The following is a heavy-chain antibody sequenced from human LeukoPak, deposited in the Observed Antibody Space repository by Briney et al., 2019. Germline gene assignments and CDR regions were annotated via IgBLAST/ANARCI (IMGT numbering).Heavy chain of an antibody. J-gene: IGHJ6*02. CDR1: GFTFSSYG. D-gene: IGHD5-12*01. CDR3: ARGPRRDGYKGDGMDV. CDR2: IWYDGSNK. Sequence: PGGSLRLSCAASGFTFSSYGMHWVRQAPGKGLEWVAVIWYDGSNKYYADSVKGRFTISRDNSKNTLYLQMISLRAEDTAVYYCARGPRRDGYKGDGMDVWGQGTTVTVSS. V-gene: IGHV3-33*01.